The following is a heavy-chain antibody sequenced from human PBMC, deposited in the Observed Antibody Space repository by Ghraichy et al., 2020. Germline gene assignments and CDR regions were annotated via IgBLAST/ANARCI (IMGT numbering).Heavy chain of an antibody. J-gene: IGHJ4*02. V-gene: IGHV4-39*01. CDR2: IYYSGST. CDR3: ARSAIVVVITPYFDY. D-gene: IGHD3-22*01. CDR1: GGSISSSSYY. Sequence: SETLSLTCTVSGGSISSSSYYWGWIRQPPGKGLEWIGSIYYSGSTYYNPSLKSRVTISVDTSKNQFSLKLSSVTAADTAVYYCARSAIVVVITPYFDYWGQGTLVTVSS.